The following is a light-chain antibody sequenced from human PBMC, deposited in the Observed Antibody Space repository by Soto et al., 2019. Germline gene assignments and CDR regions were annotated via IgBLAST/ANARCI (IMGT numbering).Light chain of an antibody. V-gene: IGLV4-60*02. CDR1: SGHNSYI. CDR2: LEGSGSY. Sequence: QPVLTQSSSASASLGSSVKLTCTLSSGHNSYIIAWHQQQPGKAPRYLMKLEGSGSYNKGSGVPDRFSGSSSGADRYLTISNLQFEDEADYYCETWDTNTRVFGAGTKLTVL. J-gene: IGLJ2*01. CDR3: ETWDTNTRV.